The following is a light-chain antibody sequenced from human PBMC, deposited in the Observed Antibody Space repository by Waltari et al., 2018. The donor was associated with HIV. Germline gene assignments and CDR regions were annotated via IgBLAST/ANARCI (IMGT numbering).Light chain of an antibody. J-gene: IGLJ2*01. Sequence: QSVLTQPPSVPGAPGQRVTISCTGTSPNLGDGYDVHWYQQFPGSVPRLLIYDNTNRPSGVPDRCSGSKSGTSASLAISGLQAEDEADYYCQSYDSSLKVIFGGGTKVTVL. CDR3: QSYDSSLKVI. CDR2: DNT. V-gene: IGLV1-40*01. CDR1: SPNLGDGYD.